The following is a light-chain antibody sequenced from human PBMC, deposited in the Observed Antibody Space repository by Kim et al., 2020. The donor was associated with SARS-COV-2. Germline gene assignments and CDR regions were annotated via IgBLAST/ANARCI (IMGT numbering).Light chain of an antibody. CDR3: SAWDISLDAWV. J-gene: IGLJ3*02. CDR1: SNNVGYQG. CDR2: RGN. Sequence: QTATLTCTGNSNNVGYQGAAWLEQHQGHPPKLLSHRGNNRTSGVSERLSASRSGSTAYLTITGLQPEDEADYYCSAWDISLDAWVFGGGTKVTVL. V-gene: IGLV10-54*01.